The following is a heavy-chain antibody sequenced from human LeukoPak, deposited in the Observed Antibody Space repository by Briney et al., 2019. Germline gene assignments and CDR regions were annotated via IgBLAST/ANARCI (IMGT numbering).Heavy chain of an antibody. J-gene: IGHJ6*03. D-gene: IGHD3-3*01. Sequence: GGSLRLSCAASGFTFSNYWIHWVRQAPGKGLVWVSRINSDGNSTSYADSVKGRFTISRDNSQNTVSLQVNNLRTEDTALYYCAKTSLSDASGHYYYKDVWGKGTTVTVSS. CDR1: GFTFSNYW. V-gene: IGHV3-74*01. CDR3: AKTSLSDASGHYYYKDV. CDR2: INSDGNST.